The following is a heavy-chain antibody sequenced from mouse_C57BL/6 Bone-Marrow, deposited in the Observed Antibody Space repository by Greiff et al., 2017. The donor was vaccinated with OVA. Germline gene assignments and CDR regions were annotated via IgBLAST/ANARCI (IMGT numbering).Heavy chain of an antibody. CDR1: GFTFSDYG. Sequence: EVQGVESGGGLVQPGGSLKLSCAASGFTFSDYGMAWVRQAPRKGPEWVAFISNLAYSIYYADTVTGRFTISRENAKNTLYLEMSSLRSEDTAMYYCARRGLRRLYAMDYWGQGTSVTVSS. V-gene: IGHV5-15*04. D-gene: IGHD2-4*01. J-gene: IGHJ4*01. CDR2: ISNLAYSI. CDR3: ARRGLRRLYAMDY.